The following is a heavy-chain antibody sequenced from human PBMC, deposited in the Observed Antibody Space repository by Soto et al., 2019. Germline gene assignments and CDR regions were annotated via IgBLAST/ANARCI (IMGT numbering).Heavy chain of an antibody. J-gene: IGHJ4*02. V-gene: IGHV4-59*01. D-gene: IGHD3-9*01. Sequence: QVQLQESGPGLVKPSETLSLTCTVSGASIRSTYWSWIRQSPGKGLEWICYIYYSGTTNYNPSLKYRVNISVDTSNNRLSLNLTSVTAADTAVYYWARTPCCLTLGTVRHYYDSWGQGTLVTVSS. CDR2: IYYSGTT. CDR1: GASIRSTY. CDR3: ARTPCCLTLGTVRHYYDS.